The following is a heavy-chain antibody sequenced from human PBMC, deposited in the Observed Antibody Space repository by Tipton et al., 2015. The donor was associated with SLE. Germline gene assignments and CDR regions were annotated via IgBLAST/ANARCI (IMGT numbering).Heavy chain of an antibody. CDR2: IYYSGST. CDR1: GGSISSGDYY. CDR3: ARDHGGSYYGWFDP. J-gene: IGHJ5*02. D-gene: IGHD1-26*01. Sequence: TLSLTCTVSGGSISSGDYYWSWIRQPPGKGLERIGDIYYSGSTYYNPSLKSRVTISVDTSKNQFSLKVSSVTAADTAVYYCARDHGGSYYGWFDPWGQGTLVTVSS. V-gene: IGHV4-30-4*01.